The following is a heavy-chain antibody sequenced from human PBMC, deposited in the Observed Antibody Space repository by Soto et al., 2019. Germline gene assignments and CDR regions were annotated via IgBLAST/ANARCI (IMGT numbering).Heavy chain of an antibody. V-gene: IGHV4-61*08. CDR2: IYYSGST. D-gene: IGHD5-18*01. CDR1: GGSVSIGDYY. CDR3: ARIPVDTYMINWFDP. J-gene: IGHJ5*02. Sequence: SETLSLTCTVSGGSVSIGDYYWSCIRQPPGKGLEWIGYIYYSGSTNYNPSLKSRVSISLDTSKNQFSLRLTSVTAADTAVYYCARIPVDTYMINWFDPWGQGTLVTVSS.